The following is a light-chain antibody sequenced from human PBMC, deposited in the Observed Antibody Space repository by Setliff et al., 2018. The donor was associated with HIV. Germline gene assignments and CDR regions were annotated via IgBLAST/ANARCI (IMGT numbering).Light chain of an antibody. CDR3: NAYTHTNTVGV. J-gene: IGLJ1*01. CDR2: DVS. CDR1: SSDVGGYNF. Sequence: QSALTHPASVSGSPVQSITISCTGTSSDVGGYNFVAWYQQHPGQAPKLLIYDVSTRPSGVSNRCSGSKSCNTASLTISGLQAEDEADYYCNAYTHTNTVGVFGTGTKVNVL. V-gene: IGLV2-14*03.